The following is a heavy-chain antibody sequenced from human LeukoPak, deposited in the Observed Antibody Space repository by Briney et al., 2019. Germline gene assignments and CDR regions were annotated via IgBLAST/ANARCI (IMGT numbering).Heavy chain of an antibody. V-gene: IGHV4-30-4*08. D-gene: IGHD3-9*01. CDR1: GGSISSGDYY. J-gene: IGHJ4*02. CDR3: ASSPNYDILTGYYPFDS. Sequence: PSETLSLTCTVSGGSISSGDYYWSWIRQPPGKGLEWMGYIYYNGSTYYNPSLKSRVTMSVDTSKNQFSLKLTSVTAADTAVYSCASSPNYDILTGYYPFDSWGQGTLVTVSS. CDR2: IYYNGST.